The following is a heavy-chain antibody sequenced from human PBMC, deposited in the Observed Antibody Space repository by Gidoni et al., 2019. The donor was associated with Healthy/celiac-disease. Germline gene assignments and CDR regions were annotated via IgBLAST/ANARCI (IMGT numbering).Heavy chain of an antibody. CDR1: GFTFSSYS. CDR2: ISSSSSYI. V-gene: IGHV3-21*01. CDR3: ARDIVVVTDYYDYGMDV. D-gene: IGHD3-22*01. J-gene: IGHJ6*02. Sequence: EVQLVESGGGLVKPGGSLRLSCAASGFTFSSYSMNWVRQAPGKGLEWVSSISSSSSYIYYADSVKGRFTISRDNAKNSLYLQMNSLRAEDTAVYYCARDIVVVTDYYDYGMDVWGQGTTVTVSS.